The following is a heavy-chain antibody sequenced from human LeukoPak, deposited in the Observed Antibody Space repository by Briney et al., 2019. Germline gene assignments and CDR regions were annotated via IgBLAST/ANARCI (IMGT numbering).Heavy chain of an antibody. D-gene: IGHD2/OR15-2a*01. CDR1: GGSITSDH. CDR3: ARKNDFEI. V-gene: IGHV4-59*01. J-gene: IGHJ3*02. CDR2: IYYSGRI. Sequence: PSETLSLTCTVSGGSITSDHWNWIRQPPGKGLEWIGCIYYSGRIYYNPSLKSRVTISVEMSKNQFSLRLTSVTAADTAVYYCARKNDFEIWGQGTLVTVSS.